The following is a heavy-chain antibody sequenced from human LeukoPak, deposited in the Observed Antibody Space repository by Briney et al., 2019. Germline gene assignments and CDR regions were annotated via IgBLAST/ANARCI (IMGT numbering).Heavy chain of an antibody. Sequence: PSETLSLTCAVYGGSFSGYYWSWIRQPPGKGLEWIGEINHSGSTNYNPSLKSRVTISVDTSKNQFSLKLSPVTAADTAVYYCARESGDFHYWGQGTLVTVSS. CDR2: INHSGST. V-gene: IGHV4-34*01. CDR1: GGSFSGYY. J-gene: IGHJ4*02. CDR3: ARESGDFHY. D-gene: IGHD3-10*01.